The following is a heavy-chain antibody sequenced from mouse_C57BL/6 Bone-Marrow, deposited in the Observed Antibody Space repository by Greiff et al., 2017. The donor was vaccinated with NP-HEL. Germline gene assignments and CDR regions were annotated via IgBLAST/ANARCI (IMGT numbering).Heavy chain of an antibody. CDR1: GYSITSGYY. Sequence: EVKLEESGPGLVKPSQSLSLTCSVTGYSITSGYYWNWIRQFPGNNLEWMGYISYDGSTNYNPSLTNPIPLTRDPSKKQFFMKLNSVTTEDTATYYWARRDSKYCYAMEYWGQGTSVTVAS. CDR3: ARRDSKYCYAMEY. V-gene: IGHV3-6*01. J-gene: IGHJ4*01. CDR2: ISYDGST. D-gene: IGHD2-5*01.